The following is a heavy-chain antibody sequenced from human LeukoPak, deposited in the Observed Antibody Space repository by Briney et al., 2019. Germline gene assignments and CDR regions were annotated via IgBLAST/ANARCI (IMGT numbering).Heavy chain of an antibody. Sequence: GGSLRLSCAASGFTFSSYWMSWVRQAPGKGLEWVSSISSSSSYIYYADSVKGRFTISRDNAKNSLYLQMNSLRAEDTAVYYCARDTAVGKLGYWGQGTLVTVSS. J-gene: IGHJ4*02. CDR1: GFTFSSYW. D-gene: IGHD1-1*01. V-gene: IGHV3-21*01. CDR2: ISSSSSYI. CDR3: ARDTAVGKLGY.